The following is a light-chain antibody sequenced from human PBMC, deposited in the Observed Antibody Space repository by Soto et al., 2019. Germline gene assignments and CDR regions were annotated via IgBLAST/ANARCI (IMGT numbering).Light chain of an antibody. J-gene: IGLJ3*02. CDR2: YKSDSDK. CDR3: MIWHSSAWV. Sequence: QPVLTQPSSLSASPGESASLTCTLRSGINVGTYRIYWYQQKPGSPPQYLLRYKSDSDKQQGSGVPSRFSGSKDASANAGILLISGLQSEDEADYYCMIWHSSAWVFGGGTKVTVL. CDR1: SGINVGTYR. V-gene: IGLV5-45*03.